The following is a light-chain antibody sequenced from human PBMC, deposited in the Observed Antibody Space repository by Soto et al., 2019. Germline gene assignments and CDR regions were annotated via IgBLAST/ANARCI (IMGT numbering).Light chain of an antibody. V-gene: IGKV1-27*01. J-gene: IGKJ1*01. CDR3: QQYHTDWT. CDR2: EAS. Sequence: DIQMTQSPSSLSASVGYRFTITCRASQGIRHYLAWYQQKPGKVPRLLIYEASNLQSGVPSRFSGRGSGTEFTLTISSLQADDYATFYCQQYHTDWTFGQGTKVDIK. CDR1: QGIRHY.